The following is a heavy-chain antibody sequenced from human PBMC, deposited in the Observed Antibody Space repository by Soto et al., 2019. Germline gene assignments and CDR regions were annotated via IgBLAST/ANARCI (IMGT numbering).Heavy chain of an antibody. CDR3: ARADFGQSDYYYYYYMDV. V-gene: IGHV3-7*01. CDR2: INQDGSEK. Sequence: GGSLRLSCTASGFTFSSYWMTWVRQTPGKGLEWVANINQDGSEKLYVDSLRGRSTVSRDNAKNSLFLQLTSLRVEDTAVYYCARADFGQSDYYYYYYMDVWGKGTTVTVSS. CDR1: GFTFSSYW. D-gene: IGHD3-10*01. J-gene: IGHJ6*03.